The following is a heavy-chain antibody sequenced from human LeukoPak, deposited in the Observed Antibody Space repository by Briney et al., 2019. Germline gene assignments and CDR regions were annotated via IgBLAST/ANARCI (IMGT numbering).Heavy chain of an antibody. J-gene: IGHJ4*02. V-gene: IGHV3-23*01. Sequence: GGSLRLSCATSGFTFNTYAMNWVRQAPGKGLVWVSIISGNGINTYYAESVKGRFTISRDDSKNTLYLQMNSLRADNTAIYYGAKGYYDYAWGSYYFDYWGQGTLVTVSS. CDR2: ISGNGINT. D-gene: IGHD3-16*01. CDR1: GFTFNTYA. CDR3: AKGYYDYAWGSYYFDY.